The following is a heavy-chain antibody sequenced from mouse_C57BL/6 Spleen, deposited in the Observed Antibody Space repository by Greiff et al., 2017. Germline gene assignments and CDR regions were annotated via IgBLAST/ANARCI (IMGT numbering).Heavy chain of an antibody. CDR1: GYTFTSYW. Sequence: QVQLQQPGAELVRPGSSVKLSCKASGYTFTSYWMHWVKQRPIQGLEWIGNIDPSDSETHYNQKFKDKATLTVDKSSSTAYMQLSSLTSEDSAVYDCARAPYYDGSSYCDYWGQGTTLTVSS. V-gene: IGHV1-52*01. J-gene: IGHJ2*01. D-gene: IGHD1-1*01. CDR2: IDPSDSET. CDR3: ARAPYYDGSSYCDY.